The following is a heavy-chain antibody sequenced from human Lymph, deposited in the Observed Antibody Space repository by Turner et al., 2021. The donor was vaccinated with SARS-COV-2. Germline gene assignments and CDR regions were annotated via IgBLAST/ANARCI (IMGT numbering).Heavy chain of an antibody. D-gene: IGHD1-1*01. J-gene: IGHJ6*02. CDR1: GGSISSTS. V-gene: IGHV4-59*08. CDR3: ARHQGSTSGYDHGMNV. Sequence: QVQLQESGPGLVRPSETLSLTCTVSGGSISSTSWSWIRHSPGRGLEWIGYFYKIGSIDYNPTLRSRVTISVDTSKNQLSLNLISVTAADTAVYYCARHQGSTSGYDHGMNVWGQGTAVIVSS. CDR2: FYKIGSI.